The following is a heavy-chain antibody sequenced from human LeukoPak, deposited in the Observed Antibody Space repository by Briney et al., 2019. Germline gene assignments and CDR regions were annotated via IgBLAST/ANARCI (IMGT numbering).Heavy chain of an antibody. CDR1: GGSLSSSSYY. D-gene: IGHD6-13*01. CDR2: IYYSRST. CDR3: ARDRDDDPNSSWYRSGLNWFDP. Sequence: PSETLSLTCTVSGGSLSSSSYYWGWIRQPPGKGLEWIGSIYYSRSTYYNPSLKSRVTISVDTSKNQFSLKLSSVTAADTAVYYCARDRDDDPNSSWYRSGLNWFDPWGQGTLVTVSS. J-gene: IGHJ5*02. V-gene: IGHV4-39*07.